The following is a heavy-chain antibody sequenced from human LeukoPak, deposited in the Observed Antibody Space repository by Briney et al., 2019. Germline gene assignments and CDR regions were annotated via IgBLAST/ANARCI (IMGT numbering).Heavy chain of an antibody. D-gene: IGHD6-19*01. CDR3: ARGAVAGRLADFQH. Sequence: PGGSLRLSCAASGFTFSSYAMSWVRQAPGKGLEWVSGISGSGGSTYYADSVKGRFTISRDNSKNTLYLQINSLRAEDTAVYYCARGAVAGRLADFQHWGQGTLVTVSS. J-gene: IGHJ1*01. V-gene: IGHV3-23*01. CDR2: ISGSGGST. CDR1: GFTFSSYA.